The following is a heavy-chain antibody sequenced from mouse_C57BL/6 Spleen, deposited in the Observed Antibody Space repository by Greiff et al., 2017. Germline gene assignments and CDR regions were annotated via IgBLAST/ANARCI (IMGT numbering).Heavy chain of an antibody. Sequence: VLMVESGPGLVAPSQSLSITCTVSGFSLTSYGVSWVRQPPGKGLEWLGVIWGDGSTNYHSALISRLSISKDNSKSQVFLKLNSLQTDDTATYYCAKPDYGNFRHGMDYWGQGTSVTVSS. J-gene: IGHJ4*01. D-gene: IGHD2-1*01. CDR3: AKPDYGNFRHGMDY. CDR2: IWGDGST. V-gene: IGHV2-3*01. CDR1: GFSLTSYG.